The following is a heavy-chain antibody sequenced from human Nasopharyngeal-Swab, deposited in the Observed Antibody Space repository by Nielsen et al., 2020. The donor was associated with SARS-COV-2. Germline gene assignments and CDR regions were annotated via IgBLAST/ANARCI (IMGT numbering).Heavy chain of an antibody. CDR3: ARVRDILTGYYLIDY. J-gene: IGHJ4*02. D-gene: IGHD3-9*01. Sequence: WVRQAPGQGLEWMGWINTNTGNPTYAQGFTGRFVFSLGTSASTAYLQISSLKAEDTAVYYCARVRDILTGYYLIDYWGQGTLVTVSS. CDR2: INTNTGNP. V-gene: IGHV7-4-1*02.